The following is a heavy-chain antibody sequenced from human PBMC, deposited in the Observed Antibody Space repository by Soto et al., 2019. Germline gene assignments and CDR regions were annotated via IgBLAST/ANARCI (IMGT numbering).Heavy chain of an antibody. CDR3: AREGRPRGGIVVVPAAMNAFDI. J-gene: IGHJ3*02. CDR1: GYTFTGYY. Sequence: QVQLVQSGAEVKKPGASVKVSCKASGYTFTGYYMHWVRQAPGQGLEWMGWINPNSGGTNYAQKFQGWVTMTRDTSISTAYMERSRLRSDDTAVYYCAREGRPRGGIVVVPAAMNAFDIWGQGTMVTVSS. CDR2: INPNSGGT. D-gene: IGHD2-2*01. V-gene: IGHV1-2*04.